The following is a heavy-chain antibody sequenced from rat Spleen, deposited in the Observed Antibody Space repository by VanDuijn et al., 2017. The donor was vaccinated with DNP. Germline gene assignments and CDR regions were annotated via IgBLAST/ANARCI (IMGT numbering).Heavy chain of an antibody. CDR1: GFSLTSYG. Sequence: QVQLKESGPGLVQPSQTLSLTCTVSGFSLTSYGVSWVRQPPGKGLEWLGVKWNNGGTDYNSAIISRLSISRDTSKSQVFLKMNSLQTEDTAMYLCATGVYWGQGVMVTVSS. J-gene: IGHJ2*01. V-gene: IGHV2-47*01. CDR3: ATGVY. D-gene: IGHD4-2*01. CDR2: KWNNGGT.